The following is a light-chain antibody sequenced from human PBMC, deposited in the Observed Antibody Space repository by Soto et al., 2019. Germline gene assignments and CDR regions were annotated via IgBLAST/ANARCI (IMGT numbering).Light chain of an antibody. CDR2: GAS. Sequence: EIVLTQSPGTLSLSPGERATLSCRASQSVSSSSYLAWYQQKPGQAPRLLIYGASSRATGIPDRFSGSGSATDFTLTLSRLEPEDFAVYYCRQYGSSPSYTFGQGTKLEI. J-gene: IGKJ2*01. CDR1: QSVSSSSY. V-gene: IGKV3-20*01. CDR3: RQYGSSPSYT.